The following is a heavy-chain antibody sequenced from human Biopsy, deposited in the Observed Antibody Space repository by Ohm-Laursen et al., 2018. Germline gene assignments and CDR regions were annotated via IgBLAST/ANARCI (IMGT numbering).Heavy chain of an antibody. CDR3: ARADPPLFYYGSGSSNWFDP. Sequence: SVKVSCKTSGYTFTSYEINWVRQATGQGLEWMGWMNPDSGNTGYAQNFQGRVTMTRNTSISTAYIELSSLRSEDTAVYFCARADPPLFYYGSGSSNWFDPWGQGTLVTVSS. CDR2: MNPDSGNT. J-gene: IGHJ5*02. CDR1: GYTFTSYE. V-gene: IGHV1-8*01. D-gene: IGHD3-10*01.